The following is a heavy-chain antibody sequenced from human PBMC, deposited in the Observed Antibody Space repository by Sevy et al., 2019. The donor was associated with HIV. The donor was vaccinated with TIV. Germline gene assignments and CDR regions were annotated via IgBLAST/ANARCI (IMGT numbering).Heavy chain of an antibody. CDR1: GFTFSSYA. J-gene: IGHJ4*02. Sequence: GGSLRLSCAASGFTFSSYAMSWVRQAPGKGLEWVSAISGSGGSTYYADAVKGRFTISRDNSKKTLYLQMNSLRAEDTAVYYCAKDGIVGATGNYFDYWGQGTLVTVSS. CDR2: ISGSGGST. CDR3: AKDGIVGATGNYFDY. V-gene: IGHV3-23*01. D-gene: IGHD1-26*01.